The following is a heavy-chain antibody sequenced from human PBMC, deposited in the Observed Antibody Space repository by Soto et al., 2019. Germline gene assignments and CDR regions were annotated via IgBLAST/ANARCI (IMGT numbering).Heavy chain of an antibody. CDR3: ARGPLITMIVVANWFDP. Sequence: GASVKVSCKTSGYTFTSYYMHWVRQAPGQGLEWMGIINPSGGSTSHAQKLQGRVTMTTDTSTSTAYMELRSLRSDDTAVYYCARGPLITMIVVANWFDPWGQGTLVTVSS. CDR2: INPSGGST. CDR1: GYTFTSYY. V-gene: IGHV1-46*01. D-gene: IGHD3-22*01. J-gene: IGHJ5*02.